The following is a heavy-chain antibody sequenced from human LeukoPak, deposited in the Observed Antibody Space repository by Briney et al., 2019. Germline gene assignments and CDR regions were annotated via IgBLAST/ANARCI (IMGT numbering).Heavy chain of an antibody. J-gene: IGHJ4*02. D-gene: IGHD2/OR15-2a*01. Sequence: SETLSLTCTVSGGSIGSYYWSWIRQPPGKGLEWIGYIYTSGSTNYNPSLKSRVTISVDTSKNQFSLKLSSVTAADTAVYYCARQVPTTYSMVPIFDYWGQGTLVTVSP. V-gene: IGHV4-4*09. CDR1: GGSIGSYY. CDR2: IYTSGST. CDR3: ARQVPTTYSMVPIFDY.